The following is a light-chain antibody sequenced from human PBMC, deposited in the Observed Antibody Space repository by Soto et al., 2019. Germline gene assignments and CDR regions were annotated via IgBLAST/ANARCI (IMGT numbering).Light chain of an antibody. J-gene: IGKJ2*01. CDR1: QSVGAW. Sequence: IQLTQSPSTLSASVGDRVTITCRASQSVGAWLAWYQQKPGQPPNLLIYKASNLQTGVPSRFSGSGSGTEFTLTISRLQADDFGTYYCHQYNTSPYAFGQGPKLEI. V-gene: IGKV1-5*03. CDR3: HQYNTSPYA. CDR2: KAS.